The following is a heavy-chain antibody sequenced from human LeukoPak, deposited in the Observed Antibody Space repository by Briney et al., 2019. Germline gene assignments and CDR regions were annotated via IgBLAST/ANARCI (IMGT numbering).Heavy chain of an antibody. J-gene: IGHJ6*04. Sequence: GASVKVSCKASGYTFTSYGISWVRQAPGQGLEWMGWISAYNGNTNYAQKLQGRVTMTTDTSTSTAYMELRSLRSDDTAMYYCARSYYGYCSSTSCLRLDYYYGMDVWGKGITGTVSS. CDR3: ARSYYGYCSSTSCLRLDYYYGMDV. CDR1: GYTFTSYG. CDR2: ISAYNGNT. V-gene: IGHV1-18*04. D-gene: IGHD2-2*01.